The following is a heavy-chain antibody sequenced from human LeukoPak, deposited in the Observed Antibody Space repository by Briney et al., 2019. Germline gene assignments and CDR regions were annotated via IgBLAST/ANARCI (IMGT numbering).Heavy chain of an antibody. CDR2: IYYSGST. CDR1: GGSISSGGYY. J-gene: IGHJ4*02. V-gene: IGHV4-31*03. Sequence: PSETLSLTCTVSGGSISSGGYYWSWFRQHPGKGLEWIGYIYYSGSTYYNPSLKSRVTISVDTSKNQFSLKLSSVTAADTAVYYCARDLGPSSGYKGLFDYWGQGTLVTVSS. D-gene: IGHD3-22*01. CDR3: ARDLGPSSGYKGLFDY.